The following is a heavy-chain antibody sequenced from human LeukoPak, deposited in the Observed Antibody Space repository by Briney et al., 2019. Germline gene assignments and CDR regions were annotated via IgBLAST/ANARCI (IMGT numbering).Heavy chain of an antibody. D-gene: IGHD6-6*01. CDR3: ARLHSSYYYFDY. CDR2: IIPIFGTA. J-gene: IGHJ4*02. CDR1: GGTFNSYA. V-gene: IGHV1-69*05. Sequence: SVKVSCKASGGTFNSYAISWVRQAPGQGLEWMGGIIPIFGTANYAQKFQGRVTITTDESTSTAYMELSSLRSEDTAVYYCARLHSSYYYFDYWGQGTLVTVSS.